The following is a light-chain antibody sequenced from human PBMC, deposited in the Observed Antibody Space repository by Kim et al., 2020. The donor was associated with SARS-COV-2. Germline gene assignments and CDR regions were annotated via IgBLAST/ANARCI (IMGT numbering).Light chain of an antibody. Sequence: APGKRASITCGGNNIGSKSVHGYQQKPGQAPVLVIYYDNDRPSGIPERFSGSNSGNTATLTISRVEAGDEADYYCQVWDSTTDQRVFGGGTKLTVL. J-gene: IGLJ3*02. CDR1: NIGSKS. CDR2: YDN. V-gene: IGLV3-21*01. CDR3: QVWDSTTDQRV.